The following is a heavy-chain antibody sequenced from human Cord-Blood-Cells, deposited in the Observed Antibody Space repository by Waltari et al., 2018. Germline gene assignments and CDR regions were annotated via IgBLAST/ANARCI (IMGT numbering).Heavy chain of an antibody. CDR3: ARVPMTTVTPYYFDY. V-gene: IGHV4-30-2*01. CDR2: IYHSGST. D-gene: IGHD4-17*01. J-gene: IGHJ4*02. CDR1: GGSISSGGYS. Sequence: QLQLQESGSGLVKPSQTLSLTCAVSGGSISSGGYSWSWIRQPPGKGLEWIGYIYHSGSTYYNPSLKSRVTISVDRSKNQFSLKLSSVTAADTAAYYCARVPMTTVTPYYFDYWGQGTLVTVSS.